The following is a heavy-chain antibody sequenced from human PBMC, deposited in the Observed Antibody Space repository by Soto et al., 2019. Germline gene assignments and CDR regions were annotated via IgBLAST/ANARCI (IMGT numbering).Heavy chain of an antibody. D-gene: IGHD1-26*01. CDR3: ERGGRRWVGTSDLSY. V-gene: IGHV3-30*03. CDR2: VSHDGRNT. Sequence: VQLVESGGGVVQPGRSLRLSCAASGFTFSDYAMHWVRQAPGKGLEWVAVVSHDGRNTHYADSVKGRFTISRDSSKNTVSLEMTSLRAEDRVVYYCERGGRRWVGTSDLSYWGQGALVTVS. CDR1: GFTFSDYA. J-gene: IGHJ4*02.